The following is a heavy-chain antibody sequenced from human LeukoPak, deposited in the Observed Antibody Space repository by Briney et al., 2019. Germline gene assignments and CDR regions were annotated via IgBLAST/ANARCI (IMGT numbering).Heavy chain of an antibody. CDR3: VRHNNYALDY. CDR2: IFPGNCDT. J-gene: IGHJ4*02. V-gene: IGHV5-51*01. CDR1: GCSFASYW. D-gene: IGHD5-18*01. Sequence: GEALKISSKGSGCSFASYWIGWARPKPGKGGEWMAIIFPGNCDTIYSPSFQCQVTISADKSISTAYLQWRGLKASDTAMYYCVRHNNYALDYWGQGTLVTVSS.